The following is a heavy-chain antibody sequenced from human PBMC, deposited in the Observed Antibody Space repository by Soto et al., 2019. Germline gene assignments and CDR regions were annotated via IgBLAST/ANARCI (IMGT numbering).Heavy chain of an antibody. Sequence: GSLRLSCVASGITFSDYAMTWVRQTPEKGLEYISSITSRGFTRYADSVKGRFTVSRDNSRNTMSLQMSSLRVDDTAIYYCGRDPNGDHVGAYWFDPWGQGTLVTVSS. J-gene: IGHJ5*02. CDR1: GITFSDYA. CDR3: GRDPNGDHVGAYWFDP. CDR2: ITSRGFT. D-gene: IGHD4-17*01. V-gene: IGHV3-23*01.